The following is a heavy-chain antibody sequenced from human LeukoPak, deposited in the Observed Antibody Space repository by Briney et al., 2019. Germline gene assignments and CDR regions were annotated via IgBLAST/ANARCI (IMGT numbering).Heavy chain of an antibody. V-gene: IGHV3-48*04. J-gene: IGHJ6*03. CDR3: ARGEYCSSTSCYAARYYYYYMDV. D-gene: IGHD2-2*01. CDR2: ISSSSSTI. Sequence: GGSLRLSCAASGFTFGSYSMNWVRQAPGKGLEWVSYISSSSSTIYYADSVKGRFTISRDNAKNSLYLQMNSLRAEDTAVYYCARGEYCSSTSCYAARYYYYYMDVWGKGTTVTVSS. CDR1: GFTFGSYS.